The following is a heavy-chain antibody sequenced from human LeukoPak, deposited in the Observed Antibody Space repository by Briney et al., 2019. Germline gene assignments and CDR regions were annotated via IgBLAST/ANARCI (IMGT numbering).Heavy chain of an antibody. D-gene: IGHD1-26*01. Sequence: SETLSLTCTVSDGSISSFYWSWIRQPPGKGLEWIGHFHDSGGTKYNPSLESRVAISVDTSKNQFSLMVNSVTAADTAVYYCARGDPSGRPGIGFDYWGQGTLVTVSS. V-gene: IGHV4-59*01. CDR2: FHDSGGT. CDR3: ARGDPSGRPGIGFDY. CDR1: DGSISSFY. J-gene: IGHJ4*02.